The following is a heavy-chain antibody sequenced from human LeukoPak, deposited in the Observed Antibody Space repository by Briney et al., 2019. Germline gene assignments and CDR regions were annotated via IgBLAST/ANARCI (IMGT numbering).Heavy chain of an antibody. V-gene: IGHV1-18*01. CDR3: ARNYYDNSGYYYFDY. Sequence: ASEKVSCKASRYTFTNYGISWVRQAPGQGLEWMGWISGYNDNTKYAQKLQGRVTMTTDTSMSTAYMELRSLRSDDTAVYYCARNYYDNSGYYYFDYWGQGTLVTDSS. CDR1: RYTFTNYG. D-gene: IGHD3-22*01. CDR2: ISGYNDNT. J-gene: IGHJ4*02.